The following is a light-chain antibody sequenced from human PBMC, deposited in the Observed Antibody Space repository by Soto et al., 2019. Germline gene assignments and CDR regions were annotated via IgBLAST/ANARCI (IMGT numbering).Light chain of an antibody. J-gene: IGLJ2*01. CDR3: ATWDDSPRDVV. CDR1: SSNIGSNA. CDR2: NTN. Sequence: QSVLTQPPSASGTHGQRVTISCSGSSSNIGSNAVNWYQQLPGTAPRLLIYNTNQRPSGAPDRFSGSKSGTSASLAISGLQSEDEADYYCATWDDSPRDVVFGGGTNLTVL. V-gene: IGLV1-44*01.